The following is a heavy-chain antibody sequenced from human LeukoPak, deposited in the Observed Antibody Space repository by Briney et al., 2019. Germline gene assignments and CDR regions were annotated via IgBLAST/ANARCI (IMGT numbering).Heavy chain of an antibody. CDR2: IRANGGDT. CDR3: AKGGYTTSFDP. J-gene: IGHJ5*02. D-gene: IGHD2-15*01. Sequence: GGPLRLSRAASGFTFREYSMSWVRQAPGKGLEWVSNIRANGGDTYYTDSVKGRFTISRDNSKNTLYLEMNSLRAEDTAVYYCAKGGYTTSFDPWGQGTLVTVSS. CDR1: GFTFREYS. V-gene: IGHV3-23*01.